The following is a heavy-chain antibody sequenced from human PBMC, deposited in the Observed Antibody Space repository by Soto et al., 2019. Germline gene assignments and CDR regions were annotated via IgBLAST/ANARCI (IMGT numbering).Heavy chain of an antibody. CDR3: ARASTVTTRGSRNKWFDP. Sequence: SETLSLTCTVSGGSISSYYWSWIRQPPGKGLEWIGYIYYSGSTNYNPSLKSRVTISVDTSKNQFSLKLSSVTAADTAVYYCARASTVTTRGSRNKWFDPWGQGTLVTVS. V-gene: IGHV4-59*08. D-gene: IGHD4-17*01. J-gene: IGHJ5*02. CDR1: GGSISSYY. CDR2: IYYSGST.